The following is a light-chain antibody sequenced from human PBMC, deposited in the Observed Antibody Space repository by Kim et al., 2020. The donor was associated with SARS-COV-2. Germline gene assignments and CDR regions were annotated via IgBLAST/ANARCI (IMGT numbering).Light chain of an antibody. CDR2: DAS. V-gene: IGKV3-11*01. Sequence: EIVLTQSPATLSLSPGERATLSCRASQSVSSYLAWYQQKPDQAPRLLIYDASNRATGIPARFSGSGSGTDFTLTISSLEPEDFAVYYCQQRSNWVTFGQGTRLEI. J-gene: IGKJ5*01. CDR1: QSVSSY. CDR3: QQRSNWVT.